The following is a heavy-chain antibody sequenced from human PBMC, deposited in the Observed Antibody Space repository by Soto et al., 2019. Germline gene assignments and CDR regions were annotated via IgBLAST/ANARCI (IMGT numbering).Heavy chain of an antibody. CDR3: AKDLYFGAAGTFVDY. CDR1: GYTFTGYY. J-gene: IGHJ4*02. D-gene: IGHD6-13*01. Sequence: QVQLVQSGAEVKKPGASVKVSCKASGYTFTGYYIHWVRQAPGQGLEWMGWINPNTGGTNYAQNFQGRVTLTWDTSISTAYMELSSLRSDDTAVYYCAKDLYFGAAGTFVDYWGQGTLVTVSS. V-gene: IGHV1-2*02. CDR2: INPNTGGT.